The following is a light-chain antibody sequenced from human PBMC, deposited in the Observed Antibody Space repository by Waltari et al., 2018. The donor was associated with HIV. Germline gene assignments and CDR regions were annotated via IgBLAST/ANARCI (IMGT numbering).Light chain of an antibody. Sequence: QSFLTQPPSASGTPGQTVTISCSGSSSNIENANVYWYQQLPGMTAKLLIYKNFRRPSGFPYRFAASKSGTSASLTSGGLRSADEADYYCVGWYSSRSAYVFGAGTKVAVL. CDR3: VGWYSSRSAYV. CDR2: KNF. CDR1: SSNIENAN. V-gene: IGLV1-47*01. J-gene: IGLJ1*01.